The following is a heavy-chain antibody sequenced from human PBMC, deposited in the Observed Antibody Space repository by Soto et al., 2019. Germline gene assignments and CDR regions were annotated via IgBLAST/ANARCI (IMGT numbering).Heavy chain of an antibody. Sequence: PXGSLRLSCAASGFVFSDYVIHWVRQAPGRGLDWVAGIWYHGRDIFYTDSVKGRFTISRDNSKNMLYLQMNSLRAEDTAVYYCARDQGGQSGNFIFDNWGQGTLVTVSS. CDR3: ARDQGGQSGNFIFDN. J-gene: IGHJ4*02. CDR2: IWYHGRDI. D-gene: IGHD1-26*01. CDR1: GFVFSDYV. V-gene: IGHV3-33*01.